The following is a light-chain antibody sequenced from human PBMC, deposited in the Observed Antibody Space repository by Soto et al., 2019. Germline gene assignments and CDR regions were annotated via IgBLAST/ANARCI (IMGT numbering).Light chain of an antibody. CDR1: SSDVGGSGL. V-gene: IGLV2-14*02. CDR2: EGF. J-gene: IGLJ2*01. CDR3: SSYTSTSTVV. Sequence: QSALTQPASVSGSPAQSITISCTGSSSDVGGSGLVSWYQFHPGKAPKLLIFEGFKRPSGVSNRFSGSKSGNTASLTISGLQAEDDADYYCSSYTSTSTVVFGGGTKLTVL.